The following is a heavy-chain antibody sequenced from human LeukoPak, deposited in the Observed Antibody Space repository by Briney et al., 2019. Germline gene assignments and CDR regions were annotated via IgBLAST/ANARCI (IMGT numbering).Heavy chain of an antibody. Sequence: ASVKVSCKASGYTFTTYGISWVRQAPGQGLEWMGYIITYNGNTNYAQKLQGRVTMTTDTSTSTAYMELRSLRSDDTAVYYCARDTKRSRARWENLGIDPWGQGTLVTVSS. J-gene: IGHJ5*02. CDR1: GYTFTTYG. CDR3: ARDTKRSRARWENLGIDP. D-gene: IGHD3-16*01. CDR2: IITYNGNT. V-gene: IGHV1-18*01.